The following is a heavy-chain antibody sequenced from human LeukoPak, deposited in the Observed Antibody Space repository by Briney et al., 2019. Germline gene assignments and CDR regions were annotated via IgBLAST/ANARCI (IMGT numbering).Heavy chain of an antibody. CDR3: ARHVVAVGAHFDY. CDR1: GGSISSYY. D-gene: IGHD2-15*01. J-gene: IGHJ4*02. V-gene: IGHV4-4*07. CDR2: IYTTGGT. Sequence: SETLSLTCTVSGGSISSYYWSWIRQPAGKGLEWIGRIYTTGGTNYNPSLKSRVTMSLDTSKNHFSLKLSPVTAADTAVYYCARHVVAVGAHFDYWGQGTLVTVSS.